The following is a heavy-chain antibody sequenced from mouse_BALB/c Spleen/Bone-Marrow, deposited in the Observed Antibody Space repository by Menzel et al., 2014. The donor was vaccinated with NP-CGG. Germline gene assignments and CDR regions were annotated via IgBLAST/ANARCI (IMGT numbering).Heavy chain of an antibody. D-gene: IGHD2-14*01. CDR1: GFSLTNYG. V-gene: IGHV2-2*02. CDR2: IWSGGST. Sequence: QVQLQQSGPGLVQPSQSLSITCTVSGFSLTNYGGHWVRQSPGKGLEWLGVIWSGGSTDYNAAFISRLTISKDNSKRQVFIKMNSLQANDTAIYYCAKKPTIGTIGYWGQGTTLTVSS. J-gene: IGHJ2*01. CDR3: AKKPTIGTIGY.